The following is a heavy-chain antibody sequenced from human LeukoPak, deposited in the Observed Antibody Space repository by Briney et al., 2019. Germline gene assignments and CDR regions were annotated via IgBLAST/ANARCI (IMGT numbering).Heavy chain of an antibody. CDR3: ARFKSAWHALDY. D-gene: IGHD2-2*01. CDR2: MYYGGNT. J-gene: IGHJ4*02. Sequence: SETLSLTCTVSGGSITSRSYSWGWIRQPPGKGLEWIGSMYYGGNTYYNPSLKSQVTISVDSSTNQFSLELNSVTAADTAVYYCARFKSAWHALDYWGQGTLVTVSS. CDR1: GGSITSRSYS. V-gene: IGHV4-39*01.